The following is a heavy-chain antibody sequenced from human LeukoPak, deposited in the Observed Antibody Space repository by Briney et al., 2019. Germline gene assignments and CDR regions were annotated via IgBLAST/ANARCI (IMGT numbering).Heavy chain of an antibody. V-gene: IGHV3-23*01. CDR2: IRASGGTT. D-gene: IGHD2-2*01. Sequence: GGSLRLSCAASGFTFSDDQMSWVRQAPGKGLEWVSAIRASGGTTFYADSVKGRFTISRDNSKKTLYLQMNSLRVDDTAVYYCAMTQGDQHYYMAVWGKGTTVTVSS. CDR1: GFTFSDDQ. CDR3: AMTQGDQHYYMAV. J-gene: IGHJ6*03.